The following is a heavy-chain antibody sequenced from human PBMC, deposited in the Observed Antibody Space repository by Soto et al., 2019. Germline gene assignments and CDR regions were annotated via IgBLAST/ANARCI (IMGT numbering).Heavy chain of an antibody. V-gene: IGHV1-3*01. CDR2: INAGNGNT. CDR1: GYTFTSYA. CDR3: ARDLVSGWKVYYYYYGMDV. Sequence: ASVKVSCKASGYTFTSYAMHWVRQAPGQRLEWMGWINAGNGNTKYSQKFQGRVTITRDTSASTAYMELSSLRSEDTAVYYCARDLVSGWKVYYYYYGMDVWGQGTTVTVSS. J-gene: IGHJ6*02. D-gene: IGHD6-19*01.